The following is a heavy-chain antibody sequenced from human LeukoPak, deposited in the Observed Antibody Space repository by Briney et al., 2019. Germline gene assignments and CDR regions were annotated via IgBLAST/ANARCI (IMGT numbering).Heavy chain of an antibody. CDR2: INSNSGGT. V-gene: IGHV1-2*06. J-gene: IGHJ4*02. CDR1: GNSFSDYP. D-gene: IGHD3-10*01. CDR3: ARGGSGSGYLYYFDS. Sequence: GASVKVSCKASGNSFSDYPIHWVRQAPGQGLEWMGRINSNSGGTSYAQNFQGRVTMTRDTSITTAYMEVSGLTSDDTAVYYCARGGSGSGYLYYFDSWGQGTLVSVSS.